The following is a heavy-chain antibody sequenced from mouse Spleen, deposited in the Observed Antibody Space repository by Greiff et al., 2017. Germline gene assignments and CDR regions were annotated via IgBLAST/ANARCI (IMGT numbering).Heavy chain of an antibody. J-gene: IGHJ4*01. D-gene: IGHD2-5*01. CDR3: ARNSNCYAMGY. CDR1: GFSLTSYG. V-gene: IGHV2-6*02. CDR2: IWPDGST. Sequence: VKLMESGPGLVAPSQSLSITCTVSGFSLTSYGVHWVRQPPGKGLEWLGVIWPDGSTTYNSAPKSRLSISTENSKSQVFLKMNRLPADDTAFYYCARNSNCYAMGYWGQGTSVTVSS.